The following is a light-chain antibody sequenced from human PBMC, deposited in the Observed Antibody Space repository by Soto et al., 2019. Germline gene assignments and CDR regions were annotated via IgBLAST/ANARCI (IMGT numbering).Light chain of an antibody. Sequence: QSVLTQPPSVSGAPGQRVTISCTGSGSNIGAGSDVHWYQQLPGTAPKLLVYGNNNRPSGVPDRFSGSKSATSASLAITGLQAEDEADYYRQSYDSSLSGWVFGTGTKLTVL. CDR3: QSYDSSLSGWV. V-gene: IGLV1-40*01. CDR1: GSNIGAGSD. J-gene: IGLJ1*01. CDR2: GNN.